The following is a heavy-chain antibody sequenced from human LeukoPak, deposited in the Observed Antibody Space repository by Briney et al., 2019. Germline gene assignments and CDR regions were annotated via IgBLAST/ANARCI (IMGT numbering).Heavy chain of an antibody. Sequence: TSETLSLTCTVSGGSIRSSVYYWVWVRHPPGKGLEWIGSIYDGENTYFNPSLNSRVTISMDRPKNHLSLSLSAVTAADTPIYFCVRDDRMNWFDPWGQGALVRVSS. CDR3: VRDDRMNWFDP. V-gene: IGHV4-39*07. J-gene: IGHJ5*02. CDR2: IYDGENT. CDR1: GGSIRSSVYY.